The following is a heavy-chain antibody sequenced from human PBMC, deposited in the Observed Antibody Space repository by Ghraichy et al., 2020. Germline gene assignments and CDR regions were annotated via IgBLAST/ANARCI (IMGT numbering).Heavy chain of an antibody. V-gene: IGHV4-34*01. D-gene: IGHD2-21*02. CDR3: ARGAGGDSRTELYYYNGMDV. CDR2: INHSGST. Sequence: SETLSLTCAVYGGSFSNYYWSWIRQPPGKGLEWIGEINHSGSTNYNPSLKSRVTISVHTSKNQFSLKLSSVTAADTAVYYCARGAGGDSRTELYYYNGMDVWGQGTTVTVSS. CDR1: GGSFSNYY. J-gene: IGHJ6*02.